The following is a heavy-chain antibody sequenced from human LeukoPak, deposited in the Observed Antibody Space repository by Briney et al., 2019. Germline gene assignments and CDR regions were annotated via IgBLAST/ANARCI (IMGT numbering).Heavy chain of an antibody. CDR1: GFTVSSQY. Sequence: GGSLRLSCAASGFTVSSQYMSWVRQGPGKGLEWVALIYNDGGTHYTDSVKGRFTISRDTSRNTLFLQMNSLRVEVSAMYYCVKRLTLGDLSIKGAFALWGQGTLVTVAS. CDR3: VKRLTLGDLSIKGAFAL. V-gene: IGHV3-53*01. D-gene: IGHD3-16*02. J-gene: IGHJ3*01. CDR2: IYNDGGT.